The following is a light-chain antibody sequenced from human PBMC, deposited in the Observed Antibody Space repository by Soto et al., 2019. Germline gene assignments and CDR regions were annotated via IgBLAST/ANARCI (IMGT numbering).Light chain of an antibody. CDR2: DAS. Sequence: DIHMTQSPSIPSASVGDRVTITCRASQNINNWLAWYQQKRGKAPKLLIYDASSLASGVPSRFSGSAAGTEFTLSISSLQPDDFATYYCQQYNSYSWTFGQGTQVDIK. V-gene: IGKV1-5*01. J-gene: IGKJ1*01. CDR3: QQYNSYSWT. CDR1: QNINNW.